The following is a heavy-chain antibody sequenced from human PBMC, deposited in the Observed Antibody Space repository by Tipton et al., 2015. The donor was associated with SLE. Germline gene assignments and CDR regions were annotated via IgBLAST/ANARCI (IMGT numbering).Heavy chain of an antibody. CDR3: AKAVNIVATPHWYFDL. CDR2: ISGSGGST. CDR1: GFTFSSYA. J-gene: IGHJ2*01. D-gene: IGHD5-12*01. Sequence: SLRLSCAASGFTFSSYAMSWVRQAPGKGLEWVSAISGSGGSTYYADSVKGRFTISRDNSKNTLYLQMNSLRAEDTAVYYCAKAVNIVATPHWYFDLWGRGTLVTVSS. V-gene: IGHV3-23*01.